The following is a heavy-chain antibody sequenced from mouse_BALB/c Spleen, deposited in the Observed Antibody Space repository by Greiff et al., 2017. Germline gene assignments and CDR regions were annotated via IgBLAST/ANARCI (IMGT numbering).Heavy chain of an antibody. D-gene: IGHD2-4*01. CDR2: IYPGDGDT. J-gene: IGHJ4*01. V-gene: IGHV1-82*01. CDR3: ARDDYGGYYYAMDY. CDR1: GYAFSSSW. Sequence: QVQLQQSGPELVKPGASVKISCKASGYAFSSSWMNWVKQRPGQGLEWIGRIYPGDGDTNYNGKFKGKATLTADKSSSTAYLQLSSLTSEDTAVYYCARDDYGGYYYAMDYWGQGTSVTVSS.